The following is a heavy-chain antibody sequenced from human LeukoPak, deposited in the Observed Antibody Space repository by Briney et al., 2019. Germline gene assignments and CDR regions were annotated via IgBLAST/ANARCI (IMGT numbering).Heavy chain of an antibody. Sequence: PGGSLRLSCAASGFTFSSYSMNWVRQAPGKGLEWVSSISSSSSYIYYADSVKGRFTISRDNAKNSLYLQMNSLRAEDTAVYYCARDRPLLWFGEADPPFGTLGQGTLVTVSS. D-gene: IGHD3-10*01. CDR1: GFTFSSYS. CDR3: ARDRPLLWFGEADPPFGT. J-gene: IGHJ5*02. V-gene: IGHV3-21*01. CDR2: ISSSSSYI.